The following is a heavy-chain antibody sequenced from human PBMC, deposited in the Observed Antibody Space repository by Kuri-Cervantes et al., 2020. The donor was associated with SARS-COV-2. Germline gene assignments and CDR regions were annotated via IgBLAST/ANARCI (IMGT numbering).Heavy chain of an antibody. D-gene: IGHD1-26*01. CDR1: AASTSTYS. V-gene: IGHV4-59*01. Sequence: SETLSLTCPVYAASTSTYSWSWIRQPPGKRLEWSGYNYYSGGTNYNPSLKSRVTISVDTSNKQVSLKMSSVTAADTAVYYCARDGDRGYSGALYYFDYWGQGALVTVSS. J-gene: IGHJ4*02. CDR2: NYYSGGT. CDR3: ARDGDRGYSGALYYFDY.